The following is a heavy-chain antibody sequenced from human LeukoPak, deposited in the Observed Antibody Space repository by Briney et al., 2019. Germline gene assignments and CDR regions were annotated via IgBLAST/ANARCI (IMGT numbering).Heavy chain of an antibody. CDR1: GFTFSSYW. Sequence: QPGGSLRLSCAASGFTFSSYWMHWVRQAPGKGLVWVSRINSDGSSTSYADSVKGRFTISRDNAKNTLYLQMNSLRAEDTAVYYCARGGQWLPQRAFDIWGQGTMVTVSS. J-gene: IGHJ3*02. V-gene: IGHV3-74*01. CDR2: INSDGSST. D-gene: IGHD6-19*01. CDR3: ARGGQWLPQRAFDI.